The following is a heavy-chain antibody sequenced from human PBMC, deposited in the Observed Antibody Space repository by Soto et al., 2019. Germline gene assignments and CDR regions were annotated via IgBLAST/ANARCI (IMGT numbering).Heavy chain of an antibody. CDR1: GFTFSTYG. D-gene: IGHD6-13*01. V-gene: IGHV3-30*18. J-gene: IGHJ4*02. CDR3: AKERYSSRSPDFDY. Sequence: QVQLVESGGGVVQPGRSLRLSCAASGFTFSTYGMHWVRQAPGKGLEWVAVISYDGTIKYYADSVKGRFTISRDNSKNTLYLQMNSLRAEDTAVYYCAKERYSSRSPDFDYWGQGTLVTVSS. CDR2: ISYDGTIK.